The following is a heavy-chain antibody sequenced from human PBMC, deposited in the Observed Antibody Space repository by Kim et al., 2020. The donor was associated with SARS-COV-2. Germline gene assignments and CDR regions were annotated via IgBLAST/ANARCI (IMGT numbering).Heavy chain of an antibody. CDR1: GFSFDDSA. D-gene: IGHD6-25*01. Sequence: GGSLRLSCAASGFSFDDSAMHWVRPAPGKGLEWVSGINYNSGRIGYADSVKGRFTISRDNAKNSLYLQMNSLRDEDTALYFCAKARLTDSNWFDPWGQGTLVTVSS. CDR3: AKARLTDSNWFDP. V-gene: IGHV3-9*01. J-gene: IGHJ5*02. CDR2: INYNSGRI.